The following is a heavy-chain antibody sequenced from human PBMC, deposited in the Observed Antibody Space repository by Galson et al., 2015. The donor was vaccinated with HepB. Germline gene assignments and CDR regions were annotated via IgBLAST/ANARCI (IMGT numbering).Heavy chain of an antibody. CDR1: GFTFSNAW. CDR2: IKSKTDGGTT. CDR3: TTDGADYSGSYYLYYFDY. Sequence: SLRLSCAASGFTFSNAWMSWVRQAPGKGLEWVGRIKSKTDGGTTDYAAPVKGRFTISRDDSKNTLYLQMNSLKTEDTAVYYCTTDGADYSGSYYLYYFDYWGQGTLVTVSS. D-gene: IGHD1-26*01. V-gene: IGHV3-15*01. J-gene: IGHJ4*02.